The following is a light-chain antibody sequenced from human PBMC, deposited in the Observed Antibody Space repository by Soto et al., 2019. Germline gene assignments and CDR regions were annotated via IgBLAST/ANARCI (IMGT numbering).Light chain of an antibody. J-gene: IGKJ2*01. CDR1: QSVLYSSNNKNH. Sequence: DIVMTQSPDSLAVSLGERATINCKSSQSVLYSSNNKNHLAWYQQEAGQPPKLLVYWASTRESGVPDRFSGSGSGTDFTLTISSLQAEDVAVYYCQQYYSTPYTFGQGTKLEIK. CDR2: WAS. CDR3: QQYYSTPYT. V-gene: IGKV4-1*01.